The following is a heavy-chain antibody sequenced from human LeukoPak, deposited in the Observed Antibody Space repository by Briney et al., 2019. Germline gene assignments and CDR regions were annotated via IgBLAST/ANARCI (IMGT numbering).Heavy chain of an antibody. CDR2: ISGSGGST. Sequence: GGSLRLSCAASGFTFSSYAMSWVRQAPGKGLEWVSAISGSGGSTYYADSVKGRFTISRDNSKNTLYLQMNSLRAEDTAVYYCAKDQTAAASYYYYYYMDVWGKGTTVTISS. V-gene: IGHV3-23*01. CDR3: AKDQTAAASYYYYYYMDV. J-gene: IGHJ6*03. D-gene: IGHD6-13*01. CDR1: GFTFSSYA.